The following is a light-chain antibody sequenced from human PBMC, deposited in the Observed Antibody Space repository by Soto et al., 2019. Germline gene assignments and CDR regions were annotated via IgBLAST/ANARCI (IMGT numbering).Light chain of an antibody. CDR3: AAWDDSLSGRV. CDR1: SSNIGSNY. J-gene: IGLJ1*01. CDR2: RTN. V-gene: IGLV1-47*01. Sequence: QSVLTQPPSASGTPGQRVTISCSGSSSNIGSNYVYWYQHLPGTAPKPLIYRTNQRPSGVPDRFSGSRSGTSAFLAISGLRSEDEADYYCAAWDDSLSGRVFGTGTKVTVL.